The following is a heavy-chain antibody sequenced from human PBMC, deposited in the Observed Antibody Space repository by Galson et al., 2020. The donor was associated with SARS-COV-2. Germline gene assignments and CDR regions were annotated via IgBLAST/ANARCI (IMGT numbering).Heavy chain of an antibody. V-gene: IGHV3-64D*06. D-gene: IGHD3-22*01. CDR2: ISSSGGST. CDR1: GFTFSSYA. Sequence: GGSLRLSCSASGFTFSSYAMHWVRQAPGKGLEYVSAISSSGGSTYYADSVKGRFTISRDNSKNTLYLQMSSLRAEDTAVYYCVKGYYYDSSGYYSLALDIWGQGTMVTVSS. CDR3: VKGYYYDSSGYYSLALDI. J-gene: IGHJ3*02.